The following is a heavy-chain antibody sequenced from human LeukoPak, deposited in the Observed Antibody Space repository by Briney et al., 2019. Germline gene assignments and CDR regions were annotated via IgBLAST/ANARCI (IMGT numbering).Heavy chain of an antibody. CDR3: ARMSQGAVPAAIETKGMDV. CDR2: SYYSGST. CDR1: GGSISSGGYY. Sequence: SQTLSLTCTVSGGSISSGGYYWSWIRQHPGKGLEWIGYSYYSGSTYYNPSLKSRVTISVDTSKNQFSLKLSSVTAADTAVYYCARMSQGAVPAAIETKGMDVWGQGTTVTVSS. D-gene: IGHD2-2*01. V-gene: IGHV4-31*03. J-gene: IGHJ6*02.